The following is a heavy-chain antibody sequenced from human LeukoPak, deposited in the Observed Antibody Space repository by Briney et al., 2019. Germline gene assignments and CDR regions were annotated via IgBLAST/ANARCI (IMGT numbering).Heavy chain of an antibody. Sequence: SDTLSLTCAVSGDYISSSSYYWGWVRQSPGTGLEWIGDIYHSGRTYYNPSLKGRVAISIDTSKNQFPLRLRSMTAADTAVFYCARRRYYDSTGYFEWGRGTLVTVSS. CDR3: ARRRYYDSTGYFE. D-gene: IGHD3-22*01. V-gene: IGHV4-39*01. CDR2: IYHSGRT. J-gene: IGHJ1*01. CDR1: GDYISSSSYY.